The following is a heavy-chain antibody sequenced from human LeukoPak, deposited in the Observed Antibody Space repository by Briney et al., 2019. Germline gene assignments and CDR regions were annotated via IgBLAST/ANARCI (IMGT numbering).Heavy chain of an antibody. CDR2: INPNSGGT. J-gene: IGHJ6*03. D-gene: IGHD2-2*01. CDR1: GYTFTGYY. Sequence: ASVKVSCKASGYTFTGYYMHWVRQAPGQGLEWMGWINPNSGGTNYAQKFQGRVTMTRDTSISTAYMELSRLRSDDTAVYYCARDGYCSSTSCSLYYYYYMDVWGKGTTVTVSS. V-gene: IGHV1-2*02. CDR3: ARDGYCSSTSCSLYYYYYMDV.